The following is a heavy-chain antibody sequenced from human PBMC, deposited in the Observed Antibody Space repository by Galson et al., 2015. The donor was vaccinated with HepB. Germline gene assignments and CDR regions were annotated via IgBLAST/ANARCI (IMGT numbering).Heavy chain of an antibody. V-gene: IGHV3-30*03. CDR1: GFAFSRYV. CDR2: ISSDGRNT. J-gene: IGHJ4*02. Sequence: SLRLSCAASGFAFSRYVMHWVRQAPGKGLEWLTFISSDGRNTYYTDSVKGRFTISRDNSGNTVSLEMNNLRGDDSAIYFCATGATPPVYFLDYWGQGVLVTVSS. CDR3: ATGATPPVYFLDY. D-gene: IGHD1-26*01.